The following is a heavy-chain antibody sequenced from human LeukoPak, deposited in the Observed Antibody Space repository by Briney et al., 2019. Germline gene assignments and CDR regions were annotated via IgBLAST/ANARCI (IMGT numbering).Heavy chain of an antibody. CDR1: GYTLTELS. CDR3: ARANHTAMVLPGGY. CDR2: FDPEDGET. V-gene: IGHV1-24*01. J-gene: IGHJ4*02. Sequence: ASVKVSCKVSGYTLTELSMHWVRQAPGKGLEWMGGFDPEDGETIYAQKFQGRVTMTRDMSTSTVYMELSSLRSEDTAVYYCARANHTAMVLPGGYWGQGTLVIVSS. D-gene: IGHD5-18*01.